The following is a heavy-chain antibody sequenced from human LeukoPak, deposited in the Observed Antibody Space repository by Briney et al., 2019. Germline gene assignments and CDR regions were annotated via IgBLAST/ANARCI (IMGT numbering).Heavy chain of an antibody. CDR3: ARALWFGEFLFDY. CDR2: ISGSGGST. V-gene: IGHV3-23*01. J-gene: IGHJ4*02. Sequence: PGGSLRLSCAASGFTFSSYAMSWVRQAPGKGLEWVSGISGSGGSTYYADFVKGRFTISRDNSKNTLYLQMNSLRAEDTAVYYYARALWFGEFLFDYWGQGTLVTVSS. D-gene: IGHD3-10*01. CDR1: GFTFSSYA.